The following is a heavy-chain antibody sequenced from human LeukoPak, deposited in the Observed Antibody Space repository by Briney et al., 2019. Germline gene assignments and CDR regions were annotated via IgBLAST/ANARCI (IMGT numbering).Heavy chain of an antibody. Sequence: ASVKVSCKASGGTFSSYAISWVRQAPGQGLEWMGGIITIFGTANYAQKFQGRVTITADKSTSTAYMELSSLRSEDTAVYYCARVGASSIAAAAGWFDPWGQGTLVTVSS. CDR3: ARVGASSIAAAAGWFDP. CDR2: IITIFGTA. D-gene: IGHD6-25*01. CDR1: GGTFSSYA. J-gene: IGHJ5*02. V-gene: IGHV1-69*06.